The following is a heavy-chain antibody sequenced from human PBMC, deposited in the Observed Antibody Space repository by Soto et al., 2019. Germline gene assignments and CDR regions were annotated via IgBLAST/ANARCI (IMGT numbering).Heavy chain of an antibody. CDR3: ATSDYDSSGYYGGFDY. CDR1: GGSINSGGYY. J-gene: IGHJ4*02. Sequence: TSETLSLTCPISGGSINSGGYYWSWIRQHPGKGLEWIGYISYSGSTYYNPSLKSRVTISVDTSKNQLSLKLSSVTAADTAVYYCATSDYDSSGYYGGFDYWGQGTLVTVSS. CDR2: ISYSGST. D-gene: IGHD3-22*01. V-gene: IGHV4-31*03.